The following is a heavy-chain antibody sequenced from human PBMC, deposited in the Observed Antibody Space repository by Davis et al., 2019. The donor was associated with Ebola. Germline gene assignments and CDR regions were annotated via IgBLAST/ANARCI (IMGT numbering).Heavy chain of an antibody. J-gene: IGHJ3*02. CDR3: ARGLEYYYGSGAAFDI. CDR1: GFTFSSYA. Sequence: GGSLRLSCAASGFTFSSYAMHWVRQAPGKGLEWVAVISYDGSNKYYADSVKGRFTISRDNSKNTLYLQMNSLRAEDTAVYYCARGLEYYYGSGAAFDIWGQGTMVTVSS. CDR2: ISYDGSNK. D-gene: IGHD3-10*01. V-gene: IGHV3-30-3*01.